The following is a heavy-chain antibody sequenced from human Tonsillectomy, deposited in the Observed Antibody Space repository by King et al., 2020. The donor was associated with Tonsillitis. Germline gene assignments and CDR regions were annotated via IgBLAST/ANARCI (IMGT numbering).Heavy chain of an antibody. CDR3: ARDGVGATIDFAS. J-gene: IGHJ4*02. Sequence: VQLVESGAEVKKPGASVKVSCKASGYTFTGYYMYWVRQAPGQGFEWMGWINPNSGGTNYAQKFQGRVTMTRDTSNSTAYMELSRLRSDDTAVYYCARDGVGATIDFASWGQGTLVTVSS. V-gene: IGHV1-2*02. CDR1: GYTFTGYY. D-gene: IGHD1-26*01. CDR2: INPNSGGT.